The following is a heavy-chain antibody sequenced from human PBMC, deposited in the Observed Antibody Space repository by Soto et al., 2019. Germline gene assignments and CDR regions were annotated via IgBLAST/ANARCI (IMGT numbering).Heavy chain of an antibody. J-gene: IGHJ4*02. CDR3: ARRSSSWYFDY. CDR1: GFTFSSYA. CDR2: ISGSGGST. V-gene: IGHV3-23*01. D-gene: IGHD6-13*01. Sequence: EVQLLESGGGLVQPGGSLRLSCAASGFTFSSYAMNWVRQAPGKGLEWVSVISGSGGSTYYADSVKGRFTISRDNSKNTLYLQMNSLRAEVTAVYYCARRSSSWYFDYWGQGTLVTVSS.